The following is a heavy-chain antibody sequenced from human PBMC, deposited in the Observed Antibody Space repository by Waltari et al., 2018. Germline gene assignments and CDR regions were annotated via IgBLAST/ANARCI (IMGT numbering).Heavy chain of an antibody. CDR2: FEPEDGET. V-gene: IGHV1-24*01. CDR1: GYTLTELS. D-gene: IGHD3-10*01. J-gene: IGHJ6*02. CDR3: ATLRPLWFGELLVGYYGMDV. Sequence: QVQLVQSGAEVKKPGASVKVSCKVSGYTLTELSMHWVRQAPGKGLEWMGGFEPEDGETIYAQKFQGRVTMTEDTSTDTAYMELSSLRSEDTAVYYCATLRPLWFGELLVGYYGMDVWGQGTTVTVSS.